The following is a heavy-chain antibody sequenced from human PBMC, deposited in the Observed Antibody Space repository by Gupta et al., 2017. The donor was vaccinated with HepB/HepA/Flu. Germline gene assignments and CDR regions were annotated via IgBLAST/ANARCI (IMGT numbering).Heavy chain of an antibody. Sequence: QVQLVQSGAELQKTGSSVKVSCKASGGTFNNSILSWVRQAPGQGLEWMGGFIPIFKTTEYAQKFQGRVTITADESMATAFMELSSLRSDDTAIYYCEMYYNNSVFSRAFDYWGQGTMVTVSS. V-gene: IGHV1-69*01. CDR2: FIPIFKTT. CDR1: GGTFNNSI. D-gene: IGHD3-22*01. CDR3: EMYYNNSVFSRAFDY. J-gene: IGHJ4*02.